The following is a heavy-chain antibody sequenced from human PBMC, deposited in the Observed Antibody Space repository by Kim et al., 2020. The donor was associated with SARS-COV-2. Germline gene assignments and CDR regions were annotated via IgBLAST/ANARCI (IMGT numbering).Heavy chain of an antibody. CDR2: IWYDGSNK. D-gene: IGHD6-19*01. CDR1: GFTFSSYG. V-gene: IGHV3-33*01. CDR3: ARKLSGWYGMDV. J-gene: IGHJ6*02. Sequence: GGSLRLSCAASGFTFSSYGMHWVRQAPGKGLEWVAVIWYDGSNKYYADSVKGRFTISRDNSKNTLYLQMNSLRAEDTAVYYCARKLSGWYGMDVWGQGTTVTVSS.